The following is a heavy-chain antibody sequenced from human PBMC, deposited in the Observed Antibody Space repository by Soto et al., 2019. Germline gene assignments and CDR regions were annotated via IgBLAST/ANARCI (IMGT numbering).Heavy chain of an antibody. D-gene: IGHD3-22*01. J-gene: IGHJ6*02. CDR3: ASGYYDSSGYETRTYYYYGMDV. CDR1: GGTFSSYA. V-gene: IGHV1-69*13. CDR2: IIPIFGTA. Sequence: ASVKVSCKASGGTFSSYAISWVRQAPGQGLEWMGGIIPIFGTANYAQKFQGRVTITADESTSTAYMELSSLRSEDTAVYYCASGYYDSSGYETRTYYYYGMDVWGQGTTVTVSS.